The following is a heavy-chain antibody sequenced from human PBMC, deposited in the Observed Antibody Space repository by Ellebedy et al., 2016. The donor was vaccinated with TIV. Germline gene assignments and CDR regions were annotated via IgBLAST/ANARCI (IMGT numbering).Heavy chain of an antibody. CDR2: IVVGSGNT. V-gene: IGHV1-58*02. J-gene: IGHJ6*02. CDR3: AADPRADYENYYYGMDV. D-gene: IGHD4-17*01. CDR1: GFTFTSSA. Sequence: AASVKVSCKASGFTFTSSAMQWVRQARGQRLEWIGWIVVGSGNTNYAQKFQERVTITRDMSTSTAYIELSSLRSEDTAVYYCAADPRADYENYYYGMDVWGQGTTVTVSS.